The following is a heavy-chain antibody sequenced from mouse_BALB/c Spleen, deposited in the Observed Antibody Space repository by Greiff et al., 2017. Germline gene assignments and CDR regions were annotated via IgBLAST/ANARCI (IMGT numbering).Heavy chain of an antibody. CDR3: ARAHRGYAMDY. Sequence: DVMLVESGGGLVQPGGSLKLSCAASGFTFSSYGMSWVRQTPDKRLELVATINSNGGSTYYPDSVKGRFTISRDNAKNTLYLQMSSLKSEDTAMYYCARAHRGYAMDYWGQGTSVTVSS. V-gene: IGHV5-6-3*01. CDR1: GFTFSSYG. J-gene: IGHJ4*01. CDR2: INSNGGST.